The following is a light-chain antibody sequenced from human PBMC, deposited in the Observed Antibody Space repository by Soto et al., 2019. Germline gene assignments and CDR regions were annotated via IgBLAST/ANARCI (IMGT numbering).Light chain of an antibody. J-gene: IGKJ1*01. CDR3: QQYGTSPWT. V-gene: IGKV3-20*01. CDR2: GAS. CDR1: QSVSSSF. Sequence: EIVLTQSPGTLSLSPGERATLSCRASQSVSSSFFAWYQQKPGQPPRLLIYGASTRATGIPDRFRGSGSGTDITLTIGRLEPDDFAMYYCQQYGTSPWTFGQGTKVEIK.